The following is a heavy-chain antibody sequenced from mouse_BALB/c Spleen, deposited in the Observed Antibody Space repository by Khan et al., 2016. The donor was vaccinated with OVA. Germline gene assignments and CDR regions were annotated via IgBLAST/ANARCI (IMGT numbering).Heavy chain of an antibody. Sequence: EVELVESGGGLVKPGGSLKLSCAASGFAFSSYDMSWVRQTPEKRLEWVAYISSGGGSTYYPDTVKGRFTISRDNAKNILYLQMGSLKSEDTAMYYGARHSGTWFADWGQGTLGTVSA. J-gene: IGHJ3*01. CDR2: ISSGGGST. V-gene: IGHV5-12-1*01. CDR1: GFAFSSYD. CDR3: ARHSGTWFAD. D-gene: IGHD3-3*01.